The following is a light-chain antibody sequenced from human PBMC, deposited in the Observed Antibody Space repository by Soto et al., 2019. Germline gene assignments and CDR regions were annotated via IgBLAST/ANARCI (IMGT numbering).Light chain of an antibody. CDR3: PSSDPSNSYVV. CDR2: KDT. Sequence: SYELTQPPSVSVSPGQTASINCSGDALPKKYAYWYQQKPGQAPVLVMYKDTVRSSGIPERFSASSSGTTVTLTISGVQAEDGADFKCPSSDPSNSYVVFGGGPPLTVL. J-gene: IGLJ2*01. V-gene: IGLV3-25*03. CDR1: ALPKKY.